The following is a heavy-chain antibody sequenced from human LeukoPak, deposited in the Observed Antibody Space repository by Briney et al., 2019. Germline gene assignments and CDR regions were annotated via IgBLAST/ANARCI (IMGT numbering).Heavy chain of an antibody. CDR1: GYSFTNFG. CDR2: ISGYNGDT. J-gene: IGHJ6*02. Sequence: ASVKVSCKASGYSFTNFGATWVRQAPGQGLEWMGWISGYNGDTNYAQRFQGRVTMTTDSSTSTGYMELKNLRSDDTATFYCVRAPADPLRPFGMNVWGQGTTVIVSS. V-gene: IGHV1-18*01. CDR3: VRAPADPLRPFGMNV. D-gene: IGHD3-16*01.